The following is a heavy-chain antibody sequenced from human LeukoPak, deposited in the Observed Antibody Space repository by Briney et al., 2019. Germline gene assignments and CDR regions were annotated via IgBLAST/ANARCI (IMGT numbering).Heavy chain of an antibody. D-gene: IGHD1-26*01. CDR2: INPSGATT. Sequence: ASVKVSCKASGYTFSTYYMHWVRRAPGQGLEWVGVINPSGATTTYAQKFQGRVTMTRDTSTSTVYMELSSLRIEDTAMYYCSRDLGGSYNDYWGQGTMVTVSS. CDR3: SRDLGGSYNDY. CDR1: GYTFSTYY. V-gene: IGHV1-46*01. J-gene: IGHJ4*02.